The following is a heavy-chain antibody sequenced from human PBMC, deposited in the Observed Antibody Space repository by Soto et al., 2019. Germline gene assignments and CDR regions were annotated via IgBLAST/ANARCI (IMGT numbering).Heavy chain of an antibody. CDR1: GFSLSVYGVR. CDR3: AHSRDSSGFLTS. D-gene: IGHD3-22*01. J-gene: IGHJ5*02. CDR2: IHWNDDK. V-gene: IGHV2-5*01. Sequence: SGPTLVNPTQTLTLTCSFSGFSLSVYGVRVIWFRQPPGETLEWLALIHWNDDKRYSPYLKSRLTITKDTSKNQVVLTLTNLDPLDTGTYFCAHSRDSSGFLTSWGQGILVTVSS.